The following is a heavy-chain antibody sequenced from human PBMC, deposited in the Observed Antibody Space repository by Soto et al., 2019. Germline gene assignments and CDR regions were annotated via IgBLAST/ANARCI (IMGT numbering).Heavy chain of an antibody. V-gene: IGHV4-34*01. CDR1: GGSFSGYY. CDR2: INHSGST. D-gene: IGHD2-15*01. J-gene: IGHJ5*02. Sequence: QVQLQQWGAGLLKPSETLSLTCAVYGGSFSGYYWSWIRQPPGKGLEWIGEINHSGSTNYNPSLKSRVTISVDTSKNQFSLKLSSVTAADTAVYYCARTEKYCSGGSCSLSHWFDPWGQGTLVTVSS. CDR3: ARTEKYCSGGSCSLSHWFDP.